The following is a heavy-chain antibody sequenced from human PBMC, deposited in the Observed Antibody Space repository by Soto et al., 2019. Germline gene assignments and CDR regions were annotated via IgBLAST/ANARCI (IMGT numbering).Heavy chain of an antibody. V-gene: IGHV4-59*08. CDR3: ARYTSCCAGVA. Sequence: SETLSLTCTVSGGSISSYYWSWIRQPPGKGLEWIGYIYYSGSTNYNPSLKSRVTISVDTSKNQFSLKLSSVTAADTAVYYCARYTSCCAGVAWGQGTLVTVSS. D-gene: IGHD2-2*01. J-gene: IGHJ5*02. CDR2: IYYSGST. CDR1: GGSISSYY.